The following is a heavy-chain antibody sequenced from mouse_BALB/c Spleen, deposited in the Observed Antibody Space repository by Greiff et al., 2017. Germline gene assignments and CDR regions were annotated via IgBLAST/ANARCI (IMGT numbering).Heavy chain of an antibody. CDR3: ARHVNLEDYFDC. J-gene: IGHJ2*01. Sequence: EVKLMESGGDLVKPGGSLKLSCAASGFTFSSYGMSWVRQTPDKRLEWVATISSGGSYTYYPDSVKGRFTISRDNAKNTLYLQMSSLKSEDTAMYYCARHVNLEDYFDCWGQGTTLTVSS. V-gene: IGHV5-6*01. CDR1: GFTFSSYG. CDR2: ISSGGSYT.